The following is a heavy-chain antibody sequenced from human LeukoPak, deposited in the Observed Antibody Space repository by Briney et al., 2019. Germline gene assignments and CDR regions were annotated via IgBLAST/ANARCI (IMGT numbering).Heavy chain of an antibody. J-gene: IGHJ4*02. V-gene: IGHV4-59*08. CDR1: GGSISSYY. D-gene: IGHD2-15*01. CDR2: IYYSEST. CDR3: ARRVATVGPFDY. Sequence: PSETLSLTCTVSGGSISSYYWSWIRQPPGKGLEWIGYIYYSESTNYNPSLKSRVTISVDTSKNQFSLKLGSVTAADTAVYYCARRVATVGPFDYWGQGTLVTVSS.